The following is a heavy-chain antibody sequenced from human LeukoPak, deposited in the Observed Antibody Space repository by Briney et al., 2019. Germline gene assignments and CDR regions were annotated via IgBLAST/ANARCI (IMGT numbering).Heavy chain of an antibody. CDR3: ARDRYKYYYGSGSPSYFDY. CDR1: GGSIGSYY. J-gene: IGHJ4*02. D-gene: IGHD3-10*01. Sequence: SETLSLTCTVSGGSIGSYYWSWIRQPPGKGLEWIGYIYYSGSTNYNPSLKSRVTISVDTSKNQFSLKLSSVTAADTAVYYCARDRYKYYYGSGSPSYFDYWGQGTLVTVS. V-gene: IGHV4-59*01. CDR2: IYYSGST.